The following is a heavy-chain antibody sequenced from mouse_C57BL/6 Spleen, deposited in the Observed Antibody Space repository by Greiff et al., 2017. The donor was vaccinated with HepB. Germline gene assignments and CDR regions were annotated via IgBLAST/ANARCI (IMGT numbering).Heavy chain of an antibody. V-gene: IGHV14-4*01. CDR2: IDPENGDT. J-gene: IGHJ3*01. Sequence: VQLQQSGAELVRPGASVKLSCTASGFNIKDDYMHWVKQRPEQGLEWIGWIDPENGDTEYASKFQGKATITADTSSNTAYLQLSSLTSEDTAVYYCTTMVTTRGFAYWGQGTLVTVSA. CDR3: TTMVTTRGFAY. D-gene: IGHD2-2*01. CDR1: GFNIKDDY.